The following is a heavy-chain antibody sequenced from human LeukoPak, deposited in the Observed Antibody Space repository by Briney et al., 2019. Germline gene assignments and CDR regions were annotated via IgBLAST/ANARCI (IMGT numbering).Heavy chain of an antibody. CDR2: IIPIFGTA. CDR1: GGTFSSYA. J-gene: IGHJ3*02. V-gene: IGHV1-69*05. CDR3: ASTRFLEWLLPTLIAFDI. Sequence: SVKVSCKASGGTFSSYAISWVRQAPGQGLEWMGGIIPIFGTANYAQKFQGRVTITTDGSTSTAYMELSSLRSEDTAVYYCASTRFLEWLLPTLIAFDIWGQGTMVTVSS. D-gene: IGHD3-3*01.